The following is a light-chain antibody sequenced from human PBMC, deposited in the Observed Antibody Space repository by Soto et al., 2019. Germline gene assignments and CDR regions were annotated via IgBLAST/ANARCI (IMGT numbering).Light chain of an antibody. J-gene: IGKJ4*01. Sequence: IQLTQSPSSLSASVGDRVTITCRASQGISSYLAWYQHKPGKAPKLLSYAASTLQSGVPSRFSGSGSGTDFTLTISSLQPEDFATYLCQQLNSYPLSFGGGTKVEIK. CDR2: AAS. V-gene: IGKV1-9*01. CDR3: QQLNSYPLS. CDR1: QGISSY.